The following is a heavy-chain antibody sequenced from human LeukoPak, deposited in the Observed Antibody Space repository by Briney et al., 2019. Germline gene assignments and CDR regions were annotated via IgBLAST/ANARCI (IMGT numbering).Heavy chain of an antibody. CDR3: ARGVPPEYYFDY. J-gene: IGHJ4*02. Sequence: SETLSLTCTVSGGSISSYYWSWIRQPPGNGLEWIGYIYYSGSTNYNPSLKSRVTISVDTSKNQFSLKLSSVTAADTAVYYCARGVPPEYYFDYWGQGTLVTVSS. CDR1: GGSISSYY. CDR2: IYYSGST. D-gene: IGHD1-14*01. V-gene: IGHV4-59*01.